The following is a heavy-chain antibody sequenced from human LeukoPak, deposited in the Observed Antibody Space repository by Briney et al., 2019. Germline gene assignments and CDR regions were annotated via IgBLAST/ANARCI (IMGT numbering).Heavy chain of an antibody. CDR1: GFTFSSYS. Sequence: GGSLRLPCAASGFTFSSYSMNWVRQAPGKGLEWVSYISSSSSTIYYADSVKGRFTISRDNAKNSLYLQMNSLRAEDTAVYYCARGTGYSSSWYSPHFDYWGQGTLVTVSS. J-gene: IGHJ4*02. CDR2: ISSSSSTI. D-gene: IGHD6-13*01. CDR3: ARGTGYSSSWYSPHFDY. V-gene: IGHV3-48*01.